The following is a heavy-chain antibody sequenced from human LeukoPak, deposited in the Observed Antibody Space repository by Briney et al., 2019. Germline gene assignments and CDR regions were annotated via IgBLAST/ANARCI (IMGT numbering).Heavy chain of an antibody. CDR3: EGAWS. V-gene: IGHV3-7*01. D-gene: IGHD6-19*01. Sequence: GGSLRLSCSASGFTFRSYLVNWVRQAPGKALEWVANINQDGSKKNYVDSVKGRFTISRDNAKNSLYLQMNSLRAEDTAVYYCEGAWSWGQGTLVTVSS. CDR2: INQDGSKK. J-gene: IGHJ5*02. CDR1: GFTFRSYL.